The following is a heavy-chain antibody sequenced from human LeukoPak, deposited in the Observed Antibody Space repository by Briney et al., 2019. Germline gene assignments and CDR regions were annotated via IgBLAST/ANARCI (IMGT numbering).Heavy chain of an antibody. Sequence: GGSLRLSCAASGFTFSSYWMSWVRQDPGKGLEWVANIKQDGSEKYYVDSVKGRFTISRDNAKNSLYLQMNSLRAEDTAVYYCARASYDILTGYCLTFDYWGQGTLVTVSS. V-gene: IGHV3-7*01. D-gene: IGHD3-9*01. CDR1: GFTFSSYW. CDR2: IKQDGSEK. J-gene: IGHJ4*02. CDR3: ARASYDILTGYCLTFDY.